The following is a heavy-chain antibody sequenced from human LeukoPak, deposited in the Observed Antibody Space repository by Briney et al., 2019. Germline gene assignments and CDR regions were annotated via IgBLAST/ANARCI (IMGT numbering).Heavy chain of an antibody. J-gene: IGHJ4*02. D-gene: IGHD3-22*01. CDR3: AREVSYYYDSSGYYYFDY. CDR1: GFTFSSYS. CDR2: ISSSSSYI. Sequence: GGSLRLSCAASGFTFSSYSMNWVRQAPGKGLEWVSSISSSSSYIYYADSVNGRFTISRGNAKNSLYLQMNSLRAEDTAVYYCAREVSYYYDSSGYYYFDYWGQGTRVTVSS. V-gene: IGHV3-21*01.